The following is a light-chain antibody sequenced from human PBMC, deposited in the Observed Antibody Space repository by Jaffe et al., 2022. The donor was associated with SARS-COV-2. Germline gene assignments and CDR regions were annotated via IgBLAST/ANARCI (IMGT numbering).Light chain of an antibody. J-gene: IGKJ4*01. CDR2: GAS. CDR1: QGIRNF. CDR3: QQYDRYPLT. Sequence: DIQMTQSPSSLSASVGDRVTITCRASQGIRNFVAWFQQKPGKPPRSLIYGASILHIGVPSRFSGSESGTDFTLTINSLQPEDFATYYCQQYDRYPLTFGGGTKVGIK. V-gene: IGKV1-16*01.